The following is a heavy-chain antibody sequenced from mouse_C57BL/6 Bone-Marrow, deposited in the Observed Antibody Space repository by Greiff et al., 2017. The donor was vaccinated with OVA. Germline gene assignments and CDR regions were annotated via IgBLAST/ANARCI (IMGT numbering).Heavy chain of an antibody. Sequence: EVQLQQSGPELVKPGASVKISCKASGYSFTGYYMNWVKQSPEKSLEWIGEINPSTGGTTYNQKFKAKATLTVEKSSSTAYMQLKSLTSEDSAVYYCARPTATASSYRGFFDYWGQGTTLTVSS. CDR1: GYSFTGYY. CDR2: INPSTGGT. D-gene: IGHD1-1*01. V-gene: IGHV1-42*01. CDR3: ARPTATASSYRGFFDY. J-gene: IGHJ2*01.